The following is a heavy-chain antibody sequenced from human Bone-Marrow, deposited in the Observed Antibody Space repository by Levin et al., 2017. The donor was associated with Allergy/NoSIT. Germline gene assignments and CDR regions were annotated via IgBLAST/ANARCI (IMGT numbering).Heavy chain of an antibody. Sequence: AASVKVSCKASGFTFINFGISWVRQAPGQGLDWMGWISTKNGKTNYAQKFQGRVTMTTDTSTSTAYMELRSLRSDDTAVYYCTREVTYYFDFWGQGTLVTVSS. CDR1: GFTFINFG. D-gene: IGHD2-21*02. J-gene: IGHJ4*02. V-gene: IGHV1-18*01. CDR2: ISTKNGKT. CDR3: TREVTYYFDF.